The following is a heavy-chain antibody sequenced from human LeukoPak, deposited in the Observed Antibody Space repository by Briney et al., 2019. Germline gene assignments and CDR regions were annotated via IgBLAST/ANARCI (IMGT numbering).Heavy chain of an antibody. CDR3: AREGGTIEIGEFDY. V-gene: IGHV3-30*02. Sequence: PGGSLRLSCAASGLTFTFSTSGIHSVRQAPGKGLEWVAFIQYDGTEKYYADSGKGRCTTSRDNSKNTVYLQMNSLTGEDTAIYYCAREGGTIEIGEFDYWGQGTLVTVSS. D-gene: IGHD3-16*02. CDR1: GLTFTFSTSG. CDR2: IQYDGTEK. J-gene: IGHJ4*02.